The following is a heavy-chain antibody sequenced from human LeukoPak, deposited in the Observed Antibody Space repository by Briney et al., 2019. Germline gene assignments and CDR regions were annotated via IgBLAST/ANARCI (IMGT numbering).Heavy chain of an antibody. CDR2: IYYSGST. V-gene: IGHV4-39*01. D-gene: IGHD6-13*01. CDR3: ARHNSFGSSWYYFDY. J-gene: IGHJ4*02. CDR1: GGSISSSSYY. Sequence: SETLSLTCTVSGGSISSSSYYWGWIRQPPGKGLEWIGSIYYSGSTYYNPSLKSRVTISVDTSKNQLSLKLSSVTAADTAVYYCARHNSFGSSWYYFDYWGQGTLVTVSS.